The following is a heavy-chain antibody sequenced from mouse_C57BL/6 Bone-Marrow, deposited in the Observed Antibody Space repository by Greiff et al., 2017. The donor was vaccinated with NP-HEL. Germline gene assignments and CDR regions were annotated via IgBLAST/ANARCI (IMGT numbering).Heavy chain of an antibody. CDR1: GYTFTNYW. Sequence: VQGVESGAELVRPGTSVKMSCKASGYTFTNYWIGWAKQRPGHGLEWIGDIYPGGGYTNYNEKFKGKATLTADKSSSTAYMQFSSLTSEDSAIYYCARWLLLYWYFDVWGTGTTVTVSS. CDR2: IYPGGGYT. CDR3: ARWLLLYWYFDV. V-gene: IGHV1-63*01. J-gene: IGHJ1*03. D-gene: IGHD2-3*01.